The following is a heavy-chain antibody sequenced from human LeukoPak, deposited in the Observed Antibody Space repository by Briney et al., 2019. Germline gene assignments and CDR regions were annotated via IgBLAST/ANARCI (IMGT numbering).Heavy chain of an antibody. CDR2: ISAYNGNT. D-gene: IGHD2-8*01. CDR3: ARDFIVPSTNGVYYYYYYMDV. V-gene: IGHV1-18*01. J-gene: IGHJ6*03. Sequence: ASVKVSCKASGYTFTSYGISWVRQAPGQGLGWMGWISAYNGNTNYAQKLQGRVTMTTDTSTSTAYMELRSLRSDDTAVYYCARDFIVPSTNGVYYYYYYMDVWGKGTTVTVSS. CDR1: GYTFTSYG.